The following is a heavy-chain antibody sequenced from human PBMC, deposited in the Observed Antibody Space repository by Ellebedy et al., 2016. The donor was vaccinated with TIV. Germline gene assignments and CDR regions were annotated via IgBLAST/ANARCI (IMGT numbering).Heavy chain of an antibody. CDR1: GFTVATNH. V-gene: IGHV3-66*01. Sequence: GESLKISCAVSGFTVATNHMSWVRQAPGKGLQWVSDFYPDGGTYYHGSVKGRFAISRDNSKNTLFLQMNSLTAEDTAVYFCAREPVPTWAFDSWGRGTLVTVSS. CDR2: FYPDGGT. CDR3: AREPVPTWAFDS. J-gene: IGHJ4*02. D-gene: IGHD4-11*01.